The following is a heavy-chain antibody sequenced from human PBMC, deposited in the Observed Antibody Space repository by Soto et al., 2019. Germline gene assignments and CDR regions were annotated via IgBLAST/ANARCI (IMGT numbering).Heavy chain of an antibody. CDR2: TSGSGGST. CDR3: AKVRADYYDSSGTIDY. Sequence: EVQLLESGGGLVQPGGSLRLSCAASGFTFSRDVMSWVRQAQGQGLEWVSATSGSGGSTYYGDSVKGPFTISRDNSKNTLYMQMNSLRDEDTAVYYCAKVRADYYDSSGTIDYWGQGTVVTVSS. D-gene: IGHD3-22*01. J-gene: IGHJ4*02. V-gene: IGHV3-23*01. CDR1: GFTFSRDV.